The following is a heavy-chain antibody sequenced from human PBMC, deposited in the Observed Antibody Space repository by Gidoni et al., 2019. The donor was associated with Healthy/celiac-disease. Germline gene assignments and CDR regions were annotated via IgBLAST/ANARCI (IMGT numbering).Heavy chain of an antibody. J-gene: IGHJ4*02. D-gene: IGHD3-22*01. CDR3: ASNKYYYDSSGYYPYFDY. CDR2: IYYSGST. V-gene: IGHV4-39*01. CDR1: GVSISSSRYY. Sequence: QLQLQESGPGLVKPSETLSLTCTVSGVSISSSRYYWGWIRQPPGKGLEWIGRIYYSGSTYYNPSLKSRVTISVDTSKNQFSLKLSSVTAADTAVYYCASNKYYYDSSGYYPYFDYWGQGTLVTVSS.